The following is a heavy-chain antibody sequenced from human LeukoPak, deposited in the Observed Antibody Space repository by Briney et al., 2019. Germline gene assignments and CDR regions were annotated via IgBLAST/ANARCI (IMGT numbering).Heavy chain of an antibody. CDR1: GGTFSSYA. Sequence: SVKVSCKASGGTFSSYAISWVRQAPGQGLEWMGGIIPIFGTASYAQKFQGRVTITADESTSTAYMELSSLRSEDTAVYYCARDPDTAMEDDAFDIWGQGTMVTVSS. D-gene: IGHD5-18*01. CDR2: IIPIFGTA. J-gene: IGHJ3*02. CDR3: ARDPDTAMEDDAFDI. V-gene: IGHV1-69*01.